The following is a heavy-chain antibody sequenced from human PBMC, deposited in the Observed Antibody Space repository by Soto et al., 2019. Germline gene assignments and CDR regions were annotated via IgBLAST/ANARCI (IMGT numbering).Heavy chain of an antibody. Sequence: QVHLVQSEAEVRKPGSSVKVSCKSSGGSFTTDSIIWVRQAPGQRLEWMGGINPLFRTPVYAQKFQGRVTISADESTSAAHLEVTGLTPEDTAVYFCAKGVASSDWGQGTPGTVSS. V-gene: IGHV1-69*01. CDR3: AKGVASSD. CDR1: GGSFTTDS. CDR2: INPLFRTP. D-gene: IGHD5-12*01. J-gene: IGHJ4*02.